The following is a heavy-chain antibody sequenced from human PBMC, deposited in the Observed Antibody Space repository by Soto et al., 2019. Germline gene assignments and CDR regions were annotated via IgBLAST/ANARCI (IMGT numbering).Heavy chain of an antibody. CDR2: IYYSGST. D-gene: IGHD2-21*01. J-gene: IGHJ3*02. CDR1: GDSFSSGDYY. CDR3: ARLHTVDHDAWDI. Sequence: QVQLQESGPGLVKPSQTLSLTCTVSGDSFSSGDYYWSWIRQPPGKGLEWIGYIYYSGSTYYNPSLRSRVTISVATSRNRFSLKLSSWTAADTAVYFWARLHTVDHDAWDIGGQETMGTVSS. V-gene: IGHV4-30-4*01.